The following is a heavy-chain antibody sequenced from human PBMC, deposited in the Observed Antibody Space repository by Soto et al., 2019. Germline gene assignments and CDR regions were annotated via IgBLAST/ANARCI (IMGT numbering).Heavy chain of an antibody. Sequence: QITLKESGPTLVKPTQTLTLTCTLSGLSLSTSGVGVGWIRQPPGKALEWLALIYWDDDKRYSPSLKSSLTITKDTSKSQVVLTLTNVDPLDTATYYCALEYCGGDCFPGGYWGQGTLVTVSS. V-gene: IGHV2-5*02. CDR2: IYWDDDK. CDR3: ALEYCGGDCFPGGY. J-gene: IGHJ4*02. CDR1: GLSLSTSGVG. D-gene: IGHD2-21*02.